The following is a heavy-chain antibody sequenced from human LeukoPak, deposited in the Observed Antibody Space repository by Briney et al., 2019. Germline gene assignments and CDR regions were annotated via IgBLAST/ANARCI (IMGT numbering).Heavy chain of an antibody. V-gene: IGHV4-59*01. CDR1: SXSISSYY. D-gene: IGHD3-10*01. CDR3: ARTEYYFDH. J-gene: IGHJ4*02. Sequence: SETLSLTCTVSSXSISSYYWSWIRQAPGKGLEWIGYIYYSGSSNYNPSFKSRVTMSVDTSKKQFSLRLSSVTAADTAVYYCARTEYYFDHWGQGSLVTVSS. CDR2: IYYSGSS.